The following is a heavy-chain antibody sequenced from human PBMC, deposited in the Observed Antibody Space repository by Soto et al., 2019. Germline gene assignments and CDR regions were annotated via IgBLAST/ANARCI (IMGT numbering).Heavy chain of an antibody. V-gene: IGHV3-30*18. CDR3: AKDRYSGSYLGNFDY. D-gene: IGHD1-26*01. Sequence: GSLRLSCAASGFTFSSYAMHWVRQAPGKGLEWVAVISYDGSNKYYADSVKGRFTISRDNSKNTLYLQMNSLRAEDTAVYYCAKDRYSGSYLGNFDYWGQGTLVTVSS. CDR1: GFTFSSYA. J-gene: IGHJ4*02. CDR2: ISYDGSNK.